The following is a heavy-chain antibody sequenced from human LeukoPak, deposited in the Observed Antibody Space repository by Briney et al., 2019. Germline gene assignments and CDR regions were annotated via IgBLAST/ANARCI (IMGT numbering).Heavy chain of an antibody. D-gene: IGHD3-22*01. J-gene: IGHJ4*02. CDR2: ISGGGGST. CDR1: GFTFCSYA. Sequence: GGSLRLSCAASGFTFCSYAMSCVRQAPGKGLEWVSDISGGGGSTYYADSVKGRFTISRDNSKNTLYLQMNSMRAEDTAVYYCAKDGLDYYDSSGYYYDKDCWGQGTLVTVSS. V-gene: IGHV3-23*01. CDR3: AKDGLDYYDSSGYYYDKDC.